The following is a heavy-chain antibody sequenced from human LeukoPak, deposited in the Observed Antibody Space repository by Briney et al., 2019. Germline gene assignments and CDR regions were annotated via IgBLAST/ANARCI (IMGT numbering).Heavy chain of an antibody. Sequence: SQTLSLTCAISGDSVSSNSAAWNWIRQSPSRGLEWLGRTYYRSKWYNDYAVSLKSRITINPDTSKNQFSLQLNSVTPEDTAVYYCAREPDYYGSGRFDAFDIWGQGTMVTVSS. CDR1: GDSVSSNSAA. CDR3: AREPDYYGSGRFDAFDI. D-gene: IGHD3-10*01. CDR2: TYYRSKWYN. V-gene: IGHV6-1*01. J-gene: IGHJ3*02.